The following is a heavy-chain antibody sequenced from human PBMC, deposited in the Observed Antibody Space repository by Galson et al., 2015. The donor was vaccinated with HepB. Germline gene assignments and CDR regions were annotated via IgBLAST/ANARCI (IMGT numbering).Heavy chain of an antibody. D-gene: IGHD5-18*01. J-gene: IGHJ6*02. V-gene: IGHV3-64*01. CDR3: ARSFLPVQLWFVSDYYYGMDV. Sequence: SLRLSCAASGFTFSSYAMHWVRQAPGKGLEYVSAISSNGGSTYYANSVKGRFTISRDNSKNTLYLQMGSLRAEDMAVYYCARSFLPVQLWFVSDYYYGMDVWGQGTTVTVSS. CDR1: GFTFSSYA. CDR2: ISSNGGST.